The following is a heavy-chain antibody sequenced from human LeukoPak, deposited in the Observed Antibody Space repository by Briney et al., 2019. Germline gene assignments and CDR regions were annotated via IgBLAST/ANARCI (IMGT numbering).Heavy chain of an antibody. J-gene: IGHJ2*01. CDR1: GFTFSSYA. CDR2: ISGSGGST. Sequence: GGSLRLSCAASGFTFSSYAMSWVRQAPGKGLEWVSAISGSGGSTYYADSVKGRFTISRDNSKNTLYLQMNSLRAEDTAVYYCARDHGYGDAVYWYFDLWGRGTLVTVSS. D-gene: IGHD4-17*01. CDR3: ARDHGYGDAVYWYFDL. V-gene: IGHV3-23*01.